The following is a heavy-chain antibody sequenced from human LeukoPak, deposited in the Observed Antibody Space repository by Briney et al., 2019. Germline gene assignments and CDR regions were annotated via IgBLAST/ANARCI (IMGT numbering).Heavy chain of an antibody. V-gene: IGHV4-34*01. CDR2: TNHSGST. Sequence: SETLSLTCAVYGGSFSDYYWSWIRQPPGKGLEWVGETNHSGSTNYNPSLKSRVTISVDTSKNQFSLKLTSVTAADTAVYYCASPNYDSGWFDPWGQGTLVTVSS. CDR1: GGSFSDYY. D-gene: IGHD3-3*01. CDR3: ASPNYDSGWFDP. J-gene: IGHJ5*02.